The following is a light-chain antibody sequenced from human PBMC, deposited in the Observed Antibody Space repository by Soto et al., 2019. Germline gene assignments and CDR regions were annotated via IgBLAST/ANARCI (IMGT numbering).Light chain of an antibody. J-gene: IGLJ2*01. CDR2: LNSDGSH. CDR1: SGHSNYA. V-gene: IGLV4-69*01. Sequence: QPVLTQSPSASASLGASVKRTCTLSSGHSNYAIAWHQQQPEKGPRFLMKLNSDGSHSKGDGIPDRFSGSSSGAERYLTISTLQSEDEADYYCQTWVTGIHIFGGGTKLTVL. CDR3: QTWVTGIHI.